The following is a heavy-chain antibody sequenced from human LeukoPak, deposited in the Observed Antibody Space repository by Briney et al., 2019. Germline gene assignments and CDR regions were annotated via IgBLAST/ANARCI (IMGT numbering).Heavy chain of an antibody. Sequence: KPSETLSLTCAVYGGSFSGYYWSWIRQPPGKGLEWIGEINHSGSTNYNPSLKSRVTISVDTSKNQFSLKLSSVTAADTAVYYCARGGDSSSSGYYFDYWGQGTLVTVSS. D-gene: IGHD6-6*01. CDR3: ARGGDSSSSGYYFDY. CDR2: INHSGST. V-gene: IGHV4-34*01. CDR1: GGSFSGYY. J-gene: IGHJ4*02.